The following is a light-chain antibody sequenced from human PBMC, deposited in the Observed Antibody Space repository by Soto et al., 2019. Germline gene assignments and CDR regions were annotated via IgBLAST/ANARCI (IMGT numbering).Light chain of an antibody. V-gene: IGKV3-15*01. CDR1: QSVSSN. Sequence: EIVMTQSPATLSVYPGERATLSCRASQSVSSNLAWYQQKPGQAPRLLIYGASTRATGITARFSGSGSGTEFTLTISSLQSEDFAVYYCQQYNNWAGTFGQGTKVEIK. J-gene: IGKJ1*01. CDR2: GAS. CDR3: QQYNNWAGT.